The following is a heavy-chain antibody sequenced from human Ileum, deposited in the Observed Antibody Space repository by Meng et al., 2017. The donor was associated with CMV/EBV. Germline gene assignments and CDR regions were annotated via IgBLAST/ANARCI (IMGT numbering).Heavy chain of an antibody. CDR2: MKPNSGTT. CDR1: GYTFTSYD. J-gene: IGHJ3*02. D-gene: IGHD1-26*01. Sequence: ASVKVSCKASGYTFTSYDIHWVRQVTGQGLEWMGGMKPNSGTTHFAQKFQDRIIMTRNTTKSTAYMELSRLRSDDTAVYYCARARAWELLERAFDILGQGTMVTVSS. CDR3: ARARAWELLERAFDI. V-gene: IGHV1-8*01.